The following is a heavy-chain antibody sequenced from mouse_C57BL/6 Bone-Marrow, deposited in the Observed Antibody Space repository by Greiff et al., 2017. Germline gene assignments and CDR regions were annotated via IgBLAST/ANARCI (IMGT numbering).Heavy chain of an antibody. V-gene: IGHV14-3*01. J-gene: IGHJ2*01. D-gene: IGHD1-1*01. CDR1: GFNIKNTY. Sequence: EVQGVESVAELVRPGASVKLSCTASGFNIKNTYMHWVKQRPEQGLEWIGRIDPANGNTKYAPKFQGKATITADTSSNTAYLQLSSLTSEDTAIYYCARGITTVVATSYYFDYWGQGTTLTVSS. CDR2: IDPANGNT. CDR3: ARGITTVVATSYYFDY.